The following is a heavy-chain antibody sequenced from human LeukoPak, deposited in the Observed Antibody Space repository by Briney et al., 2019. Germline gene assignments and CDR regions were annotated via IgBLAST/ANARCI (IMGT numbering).Heavy chain of an antibody. J-gene: IGHJ4*02. Sequence: GGSLRLCCAASGFTFDDYAMHWVRQAPGKGLEWGSLISGDGVSTYYADSVKGQFTISRDNSKNSLYLQMNSLRTEDTALYYCAKANIVVVTAMSGHDYWGQGTLVTVSS. D-gene: IGHD2-21*02. V-gene: IGHV3-43*02. CDR3: AKANIVVVTAMSGHDY. CDR2: ISGDGVST. CDR1: GFTFDDYA.